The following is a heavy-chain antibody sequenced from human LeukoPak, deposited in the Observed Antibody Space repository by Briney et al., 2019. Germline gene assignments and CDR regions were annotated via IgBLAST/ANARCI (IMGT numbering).Heavy chain of an antibody. CDR1: GVSTSSYN. CDR2: IYHSGRT. Sequence: SETLSLTCTVSGVSTSSYNWSWIRQPPGKGLDWIGYIYHSGRTYYNPSLNSRVTISVDTSTNQFSLKKRSVTAAYVAVYYCARHSLDSGEYCVDWGQGTLVSVSS. CDR3: ARHSLDSGEYCVD. D-gene: IGHD2/OR15-2a*01. J-gene: IGHJ4*02. V-gene: IGHV4-59*08.